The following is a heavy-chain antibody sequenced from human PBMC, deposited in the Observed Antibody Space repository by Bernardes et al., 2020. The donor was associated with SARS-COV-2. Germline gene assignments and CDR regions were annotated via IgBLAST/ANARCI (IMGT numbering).Heavy chain of an antibody. D-gene: IGHD4-4*01. CDR1: GYTFTSYG. J-gene: IGHJ4*02. CDR2: ISAYNGNT. V-gene: IGHV1-18*01. Sequence: ASVKVSCKASGYTFTSYGIRWVRQAPGQGLEWMGWISAYNGNTNYSQKIQGRVTMTTDTSTSTAYMELRSLRSDDTAVYCCSREKNEGNYYFDYWGQGTLVTVSS. CDR3: SREKNEGNYYFDY.